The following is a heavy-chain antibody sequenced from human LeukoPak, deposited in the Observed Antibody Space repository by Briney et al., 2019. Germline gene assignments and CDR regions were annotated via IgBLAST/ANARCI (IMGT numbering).Heavy chain of an antibody. V-gene: IGHV3-7*03. D-gene: IGHD6-13*01. CDR1: GFTFSTYW. CDR2: IKDDGSDK. J-gene: IGHJ4*02. Sequence: GGSLRLSCAASGFTFSTYWMTWVRQAPGKGLEWVANIKDDGSDKYYVDSVKGRFTISRDNAKSSLYLQMNGLRAEDTAVYFCARDSGWFRFDSWGQGTLVTVSS. CDR3: ARDSGWFRFDS.